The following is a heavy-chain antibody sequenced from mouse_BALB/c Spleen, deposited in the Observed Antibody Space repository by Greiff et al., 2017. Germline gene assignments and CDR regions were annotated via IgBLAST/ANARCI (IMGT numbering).Heavy chain of an antibody. CDR2: IDPANGNT. J-gene: IGHJ4*01. Sequence: VQLKQSGAELVKPGASVKLSCTASGFNIKDTYMHWVKQRPEQGLEWIGRIDPANGNTKYDPKFQGKATITADTSSNTAYLQLSSLTSEDTAVYYCARNYYDYGAMDYWGQGTSVTVSS. CDR1: GFNIKDTY. V-gene: IGHV14-3*02. D-gene: IGHD2-4*01. CDR3: ARNYYDYGAMDY.